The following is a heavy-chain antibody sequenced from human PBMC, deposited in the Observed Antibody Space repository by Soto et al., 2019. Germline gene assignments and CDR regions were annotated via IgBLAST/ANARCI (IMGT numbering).Heavy chain of an antibody. J-gene: IGHJ4*02. CDR3: AAGGGLPRYY. V-gene: IGHV4-30-2*01. CDR2: SYHIGST. Sequence: QLQLQESGSGLVKPSQTLSLTCAVSGGSISSGGYSWSWIRQPPGKGLEWIGYSYHIGSTYYNPSRKIRVTISVDRSKNQFSLKLSSVTAADTAVYYCAAGGGLPRYYWGQGTLVTVSS. D-gene: IGHD5-12*01. CDR1: GGSISSGGYS.